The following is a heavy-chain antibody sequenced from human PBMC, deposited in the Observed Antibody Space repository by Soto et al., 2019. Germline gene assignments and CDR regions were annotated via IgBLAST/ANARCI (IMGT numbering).Heavy chain of an antibody. CDR3: AKAIAVADPFDD. CDR1: GFAFGKYA. J-gene: IGHJ4*02. CDR2: IIGSGGRT. V-gene: IGHV3-23*01. Sequence: GGALRLSCAASGFAFGKYAMSWVRQTPGKGLEWVSGIIGSGGRTYYADSVEGRFTISRDNSKNTLYLQMNSLRAEDTAVYSCAKAIAVADPFDDWGQGTLVTVSS. D-gene: IGHD6-19*01.